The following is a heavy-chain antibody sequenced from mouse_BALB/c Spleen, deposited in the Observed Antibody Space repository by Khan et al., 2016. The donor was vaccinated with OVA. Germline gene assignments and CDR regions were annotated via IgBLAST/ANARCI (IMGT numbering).Heavy chain of an antibody. CDR3: ANHGSSSAWFTY. J-gene: IGHJ3*01. V-gene: IGHV1-7*01. CDR1: GYTFTSYW. D-gene: IGHD1-1*01. Sequence: QMQLEESGAELAKPGASVKMSCKASGYTFTSYWMHWVKQRPGQGLEWIGYINPSTGYTEYNQKFKDKATLTADKSSSTAYMQLSSLTSEDSAVYCCANHGSSSAWFTYGGQGNLVTVSA. CDR2: INPSTGYT.